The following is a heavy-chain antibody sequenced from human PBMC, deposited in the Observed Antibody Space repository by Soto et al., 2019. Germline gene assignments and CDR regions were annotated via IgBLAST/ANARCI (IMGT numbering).Heavy chain of an antibody. CDR3: ARVVVAATGGYFDY. J-gene: IGHJ4*02. D-gene: IGHD2-15*01. V-gene: IGHV1-69*02. CDR1: GGTFSSYT. CDR2: IIPILGIA. Sequence: QVQLVQSGAEVKKPGSSVKVSCKASGGTFSSYTISWVRQAPGQGLEWMGRIIPILGIANYAQKFQGRVTITADKSTSTAYMELSSLRSEDTAVYYCARVVVAATGGYFDYWGQGTLVTVSS.